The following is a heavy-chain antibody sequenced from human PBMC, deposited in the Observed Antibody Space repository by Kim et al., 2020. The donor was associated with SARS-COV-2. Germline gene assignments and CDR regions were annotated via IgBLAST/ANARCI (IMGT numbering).Heavy chain of an antibody. CDR3: ARDCSEYQPYYYYGMDV. J-gene: IGHJ6*02. Sequence: ASVKVSCKASGYTFTSYGISWVRQAPGQGLEWMGWISAYNGNTNYAQKLQGRVTMTTDTSTSTAHIELRGLRSDDTAVYYCARDCSEYQPYYYYGMDVWGQGTTVTVSS. V-gene: IGHV1-18*04. D-gene: IGHD2-2*01. CDR2: ISAYNGNT. CDR1: GYTFTSYG.